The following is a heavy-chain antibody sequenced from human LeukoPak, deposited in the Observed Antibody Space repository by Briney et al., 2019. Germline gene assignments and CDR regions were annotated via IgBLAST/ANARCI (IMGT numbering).Heavy chain of an antibody. CDR1: GGSFSTYY. CDR3: ARGTYDSSGYYYVHYFDY. V-gene: IGHV4-34*01. D-gene: IGHD3-22*01. J-gene: IGHJ4*02. Sequence: SETLSLTCAVYGGSFSTYYWSWIRQPPGKGLEWIGEINHSGSTNYHPSLKSRVTISVDTSKNQFSLKLSSVTAADTAVYYCARGTYDSSGYYYVHYFDYWGQGTLVTVSS. CDR2: INHSGST.